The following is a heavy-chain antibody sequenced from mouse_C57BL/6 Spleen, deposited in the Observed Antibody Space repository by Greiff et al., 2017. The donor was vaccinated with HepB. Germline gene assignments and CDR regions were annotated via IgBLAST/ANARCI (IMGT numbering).Heavy chain of an antibody. D-gene: IGHD2-5*01. Sequence: VQLQQPGAELVKPGASVKMSCKASGYTFTSYWITWVKQRPGQGLEWIGDIYPGSGSTNYNEKFKSKATLTVDTSSSTAYMQISSLTSEDSAVYYCARGDYSNYAMDYWGQGTSVTVSS. J-gene: IGHJ4*01. CDR3: ARGDYSNYAMDY. CDR1: GYTFTSYW. CDR2: IYPGSGST. V-gene: IGHV1-55*01.